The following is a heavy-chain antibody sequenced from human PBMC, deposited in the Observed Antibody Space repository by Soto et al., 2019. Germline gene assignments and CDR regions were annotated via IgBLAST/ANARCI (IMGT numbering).Heavy chain of an antibody. V-gene: IGHV3-21*01. Sequence: EVQLVESGGGLVKPGGSLRLSCAASGFTFSSYSMNWVRQAPGKGLEWVSSISSSSSYIYYADSVKGRFTISRDNAKNSLYLQMNSLRAEDTAVYYCARVDCSSTSCYRFDYWGQGTLVIVSS. CDR1: GFTFSSYS. D-gene: IGHD2-2*01. J-gene: IGHJ4*02. CDR2: ISSSSSYI. CDR3: ARVDCSSTSCYRFDY.